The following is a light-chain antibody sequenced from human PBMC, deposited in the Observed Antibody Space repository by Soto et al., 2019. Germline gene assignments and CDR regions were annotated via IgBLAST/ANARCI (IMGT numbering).Light chain of an antibody. J-gene: IGKJ3*01. CDR1: QVVFYNSKNY. V-gene: IGKV4-1*01. CDR3: QQSYRAPLT. CDR2: WAS. Sequence: DIVMTQSPDSLAVSLGERATINCKSSQVVFYNSKNYLGWYQQKPGQPPKLLIYWASTRESGVPSRFSGSGSGTDFTLTISSLQPEDFATYYCQQSYRAPLTFGPGTKVDI.